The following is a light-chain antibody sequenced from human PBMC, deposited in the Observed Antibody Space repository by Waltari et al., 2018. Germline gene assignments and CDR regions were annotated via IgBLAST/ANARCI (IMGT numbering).Light chain of an antibody. CDR3: CSYAGSSTFYYV. J-gene: IGLJ1*01. V-gene: IGLV2-23*02. CDR2: EVS. Sequence: QSALTQPASVSGSPGQSITISCTGTSSDVGSYNLVSWYQQHPGKAPNLMIYEVSKRPSGVSNRFSGSKDGNTASLTISGLQAEDEADYYCCSYAGSSTFYYVFGTGTKVTVL. CDR1: SSDVGSYNL.